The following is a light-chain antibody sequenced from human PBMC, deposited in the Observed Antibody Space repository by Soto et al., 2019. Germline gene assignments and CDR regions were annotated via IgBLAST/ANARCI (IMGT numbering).Light chain of an antibody. V-gene: IGKV1-5*03. J-gene: IGKJ1*01. CDR2: KAS. CDR3: QQYNSSSPET. CDR1: QSISSW. Sequence: IQMAHSPSTRSASVGDXXXIXXXASQSISSWLAWYQQKPGKAPKLLIYKASSLESGVPSRFSGSGSGTEFTLTISSLQPDDFATYYCQQYNSSSPETFGQGTKVDIK.